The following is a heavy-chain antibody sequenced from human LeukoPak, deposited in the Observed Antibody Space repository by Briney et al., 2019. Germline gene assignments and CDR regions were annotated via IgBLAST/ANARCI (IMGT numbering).Heavy chain of an antibody. D-gene: IGHD3-16*01. CDR2: IYDGGST. Sequence: GGSLRLSCAASGFAVSDNYMNWVRQAPGKGLEWVSVIYDGGSTYYADSVKGRFTISRHNSKNTLYLQMNSLRPEDTAVYYCARGGGGYCGMDVWGQGTTVTVSS. J-gene: IGHJ6*02. CDR1: GFAVSDNY. V-gene: IGHV3-53*04. CDR3: ARGGGGYCGMDV.